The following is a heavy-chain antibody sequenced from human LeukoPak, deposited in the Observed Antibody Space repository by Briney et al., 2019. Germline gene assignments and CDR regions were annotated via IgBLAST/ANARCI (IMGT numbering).Heavy chain of an antibody. D-gene: IGHD3-3*01. CDR2: FDLEDGAT. CDR1: GYTLTESS. J-gene: IGHJ4*02. Sequence: ASVRVSCTLSGYTLTESSMHSVRQAPGKGLEWVRGFDLEDGATVYAQKFQGRVTMTEETSSDTAYMDLSSLRSEDTAVYYCATAFRSYDFWSGPGFDYWGQGTLVTASS. V-gene: IGHV1-24*01. CDR3: ATAFRSYDFWSGPGFDY.